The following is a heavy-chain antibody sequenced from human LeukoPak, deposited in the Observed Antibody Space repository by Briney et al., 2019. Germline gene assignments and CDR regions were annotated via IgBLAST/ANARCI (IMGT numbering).Heavy chain of an antibody. CDR3: AIGYTAIDAFDI. Sequence: PSETLSLTCAVYGGSFSGYYWSWIRQPPGKGLEWIGEINPSGSTNYNPSLKSRVTISVDTSKNQFSLKLSSVTAADTAVYYCAIGYTAIDAFDIWGQGTMVTVSS. J-gene: IGHJ3*02. V-gene: IGHV4-34*01. CDR1: GGSFSGYY. CDR2: INPSGST. D-gene: IGHD3-16*02.